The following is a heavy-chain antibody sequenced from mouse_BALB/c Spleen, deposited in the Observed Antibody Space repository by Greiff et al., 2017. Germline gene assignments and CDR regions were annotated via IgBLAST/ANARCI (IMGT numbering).Heavy chain of an antibody. CDR2: IYPGDGDT. J-gene: IGHJ4*01. V-gene: IGHV1-87*01. D-gene: IGHD1-1*01. CDR1: GYTFTSYW. CDR3: AREGLLVITTVVAPMDY. Sequence: QVQLQQSGAELARPGASVKLSCKASGYTFTSYWMQWVKQRPGQGLEWIGAIYPGDGDTRYTQKFKGKATLTADKSSSTAYMQLSSLASEDSAVYYCAREGLLVITTVVAPMDYWGQGTSVTVSS.